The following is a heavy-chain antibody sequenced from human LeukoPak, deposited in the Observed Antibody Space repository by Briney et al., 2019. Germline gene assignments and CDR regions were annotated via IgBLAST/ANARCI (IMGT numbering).Heavy chain of an antibody. V-gene: IGHV1-3*01. CDR3: ARGPYYYGSGSSDPTYYFDY. J-gene: IGHJ4*02. CDR2: INAGNGNT. D-gene: IGHD3-10*01. Sequence: ASVKVSCKASGYTFTRYAMHWVRQAPGQRLEWMGWINAGNGNTKYSQKFQGRVTITRDTSASTAYMELSSLRSEDTAVYYCARGPYYYGSGSSDPTYYFDYWGQGTLVTVSS. CDR1: GYTFTRYA.